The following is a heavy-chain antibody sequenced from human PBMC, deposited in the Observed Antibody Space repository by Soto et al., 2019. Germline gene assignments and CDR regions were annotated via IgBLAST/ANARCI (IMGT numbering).Heavy chain of an antibody. CDR3: ARYFDWLHYYYMDV. D-gene: IGHD3-9*01. J-gene: IGHJ6*03. CDR1: GFTFSSYA. CDR2: ISGSGGST. V-gene: IGHV3-23*01. Sequence: EVQLLESGGGLVQPGGSLRLSCAASGFTFSSYAMSWVRQAPGKGLEWVSAISGSGGSTYYADSVKGRFTISRDNSKNTLYLQMNSLRAEDTAVYYCARYFDWLHYYYMDVWGKGTTVTVSS.